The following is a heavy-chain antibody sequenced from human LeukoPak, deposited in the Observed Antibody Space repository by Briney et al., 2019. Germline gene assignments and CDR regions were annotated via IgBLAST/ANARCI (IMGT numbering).Heavy chain of an antibody. J-gene: IGHJ4*02. CDR2: ISTYNGNT. V-gene: IGHV1-18*01. D-gene: IGHD3-3*01. Sequence: GASVKVSCKASGYTFNSYDISWVRQAPGQGLEWMAWISTYNGNTNYAQKVQGRATMTTDTSTSTAYMELRSLRSDDTAVYYCAIVLRYDFWTAYYFDYWGQGSLVTVSS. CDR3: AIVLRYDFWTAYYFDY. CDR1: GYTFNSYD.